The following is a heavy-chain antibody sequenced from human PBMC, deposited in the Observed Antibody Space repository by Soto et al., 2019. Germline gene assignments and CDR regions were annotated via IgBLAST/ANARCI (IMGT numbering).Heavy chain of an antibody. J-gene: IGHJ5*02. Sequence: PGGSLRLSCAATGLTFNTYNMNWVRQAPGKGLEWVSSISSSAYIYYADSVEGRFTISRDNAKNLLFLQMNSLRAEDTAVYYCARDGGSGLSWFDPWGQGTQVTVSS. CDR2: ISSSAYI. V-gene: IGHV3-21*01. D-gene: IGHD6-19*01. CDR3: ARDGGSGLSWFDP. CDR1: GLTFNTYN.